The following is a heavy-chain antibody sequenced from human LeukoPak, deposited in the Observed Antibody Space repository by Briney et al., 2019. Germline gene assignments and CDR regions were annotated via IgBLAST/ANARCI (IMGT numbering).Heavy chain of an antibody. J-gene: IGHJ5*02. V-gene: IGHV1-18*01. Sequence: GASVKVSCKASGYTFISYGISWVRQAPGQGLEWMGWISAYNGNTNYAQKVQGRVTMTTDTSTSTAYVELRSLRSDDTAVYYCARDRVTGTTRLFDPWGQGTLVTVSS. CDR2: ISAYNGNT. D-gene: IGHD1-7*01. CDR3: ARDRVTGTTRLFDP. CDR1: GYTFISYG.